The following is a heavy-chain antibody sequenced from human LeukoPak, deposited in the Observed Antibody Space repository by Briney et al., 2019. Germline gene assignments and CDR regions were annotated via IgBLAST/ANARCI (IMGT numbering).Heavy chain of an antibody. CDR3: ARQFDY. J-gene: IGHJ4*02. CDR2: ISYDGSDK. Sequence: QAGGSLRLSCAASGVTFSSYDMHWVRQAPGKGLEWVAVISYDGSDKYYSDSEKGRFTISRDNSKNTLYLQMNSLRAEDTAVYYCARQFDYWGQGALVTVSS. CDR1: GVTFSSYD. V-gene: IGHV3-30*03.